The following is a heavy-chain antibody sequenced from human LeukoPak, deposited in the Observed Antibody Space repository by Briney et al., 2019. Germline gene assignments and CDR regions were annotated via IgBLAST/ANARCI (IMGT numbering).Heavy chain of an antibody. CDR1: GFTFSSYS. J-gene: IGHJ4*02. CDR2: ISSSRSYI. CDR3: AKDPESDSKEGYFDY. Sequence: GGSLRLSCAASGFTFSSYSMNWVRQAPGKGLEWVSSISSSRSYIHYADSVKGRFTISRDNAKKSLYLQMNSLKTEDTAVYYCAKDPESDSKEGYFDYWGQGTLVTVSS. D-gene: IGHD4-11*01. V-gene: IGHV3-21*01.